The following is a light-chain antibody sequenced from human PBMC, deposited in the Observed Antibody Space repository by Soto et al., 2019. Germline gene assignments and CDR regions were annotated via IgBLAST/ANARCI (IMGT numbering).Light chain of an antibody. CDR1: QSVSSNY. CDR3: QQYGGSPPQYT. CDR2: GAS. J-gene: IGKJ2*01. V-gene: IGKV3-20*01. Sequence: ESVLTQSPGTLSLSPGERATLYCRASQSVSSNYLAWYQQKPGQAPRLLIYGASSRATGIPDRFSGSGSGTDFTLTISRLEPEDFAVYYCQQYGGSPPQYTFGQGTKLEIK.